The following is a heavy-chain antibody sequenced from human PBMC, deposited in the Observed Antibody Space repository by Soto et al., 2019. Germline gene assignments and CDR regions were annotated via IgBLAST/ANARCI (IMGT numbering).Heavy chain of an antibody. CDR2: ISSSGSTI. V-gene: IGHV3-48*03. D-gene: IGHD6-13*01. CDR3: ARDQEAGSFFPYYYGMDV. J-gene: IGHJ6*02. CDR1: GFTFSSYE. Sequence: GGSLRLSCATSGFTFSSYEMNWVRQAPGKGLEWVSYISSSGSTIYYADSVKGRFTISRDNAKNSLYLQMDSLRAEGTAVYYCARDQEAGSFFPYYYGMDVWGQGT.